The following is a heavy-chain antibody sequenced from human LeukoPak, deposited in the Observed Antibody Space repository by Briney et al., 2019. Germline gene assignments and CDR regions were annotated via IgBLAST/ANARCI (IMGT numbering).Heavy chain of an antibody. CDR1: GGSFSGYY. V-gene: IGHV4-34*01. D-gene: IGHD2-2*01. Sequence: SETLSLTCAVYGGSFSGYYWSWIRQPPGKGLEWIGEINHSGSTNYNPSLKSRVTISVDTSKNQFTLKLSSVNAADTAVYYCARAADYCSSTSCYARYYYYGMDVWGQGTTVTASS. CDR3: ARAADYCSSTSCYARYYYYGMDV. J-gene: IGHJ6*02. CDR2: INHSGST.